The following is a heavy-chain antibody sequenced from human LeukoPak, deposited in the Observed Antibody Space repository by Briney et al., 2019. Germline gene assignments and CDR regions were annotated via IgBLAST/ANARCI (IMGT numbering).Heavy chain of an antibody. J-gene: IGHJ4*02. D-gene: IGHD3-10*01. CDR1: GFTFSSYW. V-gene: IGHV3-7*03. CDR3: AREGMVRGVIRLSDFDY. Sequence: SGGSLRLSCAASGFTFSSYWMSWVRQAPGKGLERVANIKQDGSEKYYVDSVKGRFTISRDNAKNSLYLQMNSLRAEDTAVYYCAREGMVRGVIRLSDFDYWGQGTLVTVSS. CDR2: IKQDGSEK.